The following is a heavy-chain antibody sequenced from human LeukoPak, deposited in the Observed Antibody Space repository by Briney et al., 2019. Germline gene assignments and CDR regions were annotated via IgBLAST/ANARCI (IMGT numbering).Heavy chain of an antibody. J-gene: IGHJ4*02. CDR3: ATVWPYSSSLGY. Sequence: ASVKVSCKVSGYTLTELSMHWVRQAPGKGLEWMGGFDPEDGESIYAQKFQGRVTMTEDTSTDTAYMELSSLRSEDTAVYYCATVWPYSSSLGYWGQGTLVTVSS. V-gene: IGHV1-24*01. CDR1: GYTLTELS. D-gene: IGHD6-13*01. CDR2: FDPEDGES.